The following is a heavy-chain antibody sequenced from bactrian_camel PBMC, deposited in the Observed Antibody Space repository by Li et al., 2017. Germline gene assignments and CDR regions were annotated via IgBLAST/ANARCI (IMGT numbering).Heavy chain of an antibody. CDR3: AADVIVRGGGCYYGTEAGFGY. CDR2: INTGGGSA. D-gene: IGHD2*01. CDR1: GFTFSTYA. J-gene: IGHJ6*01. Sequence: VQLVESGGGLVQPGGSLRLSCAASGFTFSTYAMSWVRQPPGKGLEWVSGINTGGGSAYYSDSVKGRFTISRDNAKNTMYLQMSDLKPEDTAMYYCAADVIVRGGGCYYGTEAGFGYWGQGTQVTVS. V-gene: IGHV3S40*01.